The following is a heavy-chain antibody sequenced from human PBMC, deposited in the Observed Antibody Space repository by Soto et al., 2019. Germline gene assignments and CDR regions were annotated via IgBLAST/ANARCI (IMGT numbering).Heavy chain of an antibody. V-gene: IGHV3-49*04. CDR2: IRSKAYGGTT. D-gene: IGHD3-3*01. J-gene: IGHJ4*02. CDR3: TRVPHYDFWSGYYRSGDYYFDY. CDR1: GFTFGDYA. Sequence: SLRLSFTASGFTFGDYAMSWVRQAPGKGLEWVGFIRSKAYGGTTEYAASVKGRFTISRDDSKSIAYLQMNSLKTEDTAVYYCTRVPHYDFWSGYYRSGDYYFDYWGQGTLVTVSS.